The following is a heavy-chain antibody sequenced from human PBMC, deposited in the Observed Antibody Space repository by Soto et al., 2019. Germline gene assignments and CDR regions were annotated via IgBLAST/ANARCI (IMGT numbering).Heavy chain of an antibody. D-gene: IGHD3-9*01. CDR1: GVSISSYY. CDR3: ARDRLYYDILTGYYSSPLYYYYGMDV. Sequence: SETLSLSCTVPGVSISSYYMSWIRQPAGKGLYCIGRIYTSGSTNYNPSLKSRVTMSVDTSKNQFALKLSSVTAADTAVYYCARDRLYYDILTGYYSSPLYYYYGMDVCGRVTTVTVCS. CDR2: IYTSGST. J-gene: IGHJ6*01. V-gene: IGHV4-4*07.